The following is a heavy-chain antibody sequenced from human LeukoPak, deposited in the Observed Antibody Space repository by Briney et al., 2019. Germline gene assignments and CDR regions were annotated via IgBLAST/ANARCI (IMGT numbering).Heavy chain of an antibody. D-gene: IGHD1-26*01. Sequence: GGSLRLSCAASGFTFSTYWMHWVRQAPGKGLVWVSRINLYGSRTDYADSVKGRFTITRDNAEDTLYLQMDSLRAEDTAVYFCARDLRGIRDYWGQGTLVAVSS. CDR3: ARDLRGIRDY. J-gene: IGHJ4*02. V-gene: IGHV3-74*01. CDR2: INLYGSRT. CDR1: GFTFSTYW.